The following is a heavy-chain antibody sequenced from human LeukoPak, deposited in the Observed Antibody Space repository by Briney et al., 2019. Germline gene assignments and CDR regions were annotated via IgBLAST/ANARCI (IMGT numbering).Heavy chain of an antibody. CDR3: AKDEYSGYGSFDY. CDR2: VNDRGT. J-gene: IGHJ4*02. D-gene: IGHD5-12*01. V-gene: IGHV3-23*01. Sequence: GGSLRLSCAASGFIFTDYWMHWVRQGPGKGLEWVSAVNDRGTYYADSVKGRFTISRDNSKNTLYLEMNSLRAEDTALYYCAKDEYSGYGSFDYWGQGILVTVSS. CDR1: GFIFTDYW.